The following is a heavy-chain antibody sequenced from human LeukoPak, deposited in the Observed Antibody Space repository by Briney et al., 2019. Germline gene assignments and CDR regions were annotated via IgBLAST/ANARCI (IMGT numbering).Heavy chain of an antibody. CDR3: AITYYYGSGSYAPDY. CDR2: VNPNNDNA. D-gene: IGHD3-10*01. J-gene: IGHJ4*02. Sequence: ASVKVSCKASGYTFTSYDINWVRQATGQGLEWMGWVNPNNDNAGYAQKFQGRVTITRNTSINTAYMELSSLRSDDTAVYYCAITYYYGSGSYAPDYWGQGTLVTVSS. CDR1: GYTFTSYD. V-gene: IGHV1-8*03.